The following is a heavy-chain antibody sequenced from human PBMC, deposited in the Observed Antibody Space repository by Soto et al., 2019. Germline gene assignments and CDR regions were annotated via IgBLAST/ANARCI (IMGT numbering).Heavy chain of an antibody. Sequence: GWSLRLSCAASGFPFSNHAMSWVRQAPGKGLEWVSGISDGGDLIYYADSVKGRFSMSRDNSENMLYLQMTNLRAEDTAIYFCAKRQGTGLAAKNFDFWGQGTLVTVS. CDR1: GFPFSNHA. J-gene: IGHJ4*02. CDR2: ISDGGDLI. D-gene: IGHD2-15*01. CDR3: AKRQGTGLAAKNFDF. V-gene: IGHV3-23*01.